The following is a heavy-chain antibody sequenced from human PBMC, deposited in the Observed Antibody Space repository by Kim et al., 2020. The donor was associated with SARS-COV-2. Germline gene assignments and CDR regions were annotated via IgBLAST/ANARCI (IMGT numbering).Heavy chain of an antibody. CDR3: ERALSGGWSFDF. CDR1: GYTFTSNH. J-gene: IGHJ4*02. Sequence: ASVKVSCKASGYTFTSNHMHWVRQAPGQGLERMGMITPNSGDTRYAQKFQGRVTMTRDTSTSTFYMVLSSLRTEDTAIYYCERALSGGWSFDFWGQGTLVTVSS. D-gene: IGHD6-19*01. V-gene: IGHV1-46*01. CDR2: ITPNSGDT.